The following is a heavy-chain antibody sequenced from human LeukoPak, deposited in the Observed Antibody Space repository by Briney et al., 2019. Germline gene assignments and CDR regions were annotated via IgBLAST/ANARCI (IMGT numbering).Heavy chain of an antibody. J-gene: IGHJ1*01. CDR3: ASNFSPAVAATEYFQH. CDR1: GFTFSSYE. D-gene: IGHD6-19*01. CDR2: ISSSGSTI. Sequence: PGGSLRLSCAASGFTFSSYEMNWVRQAPGKGLEWVSYISSSGSTIYYADSVKGRFTISRDNAKNSLYLQMNSLRAEDTAVYYCASNFSPAVAATEYFQHWGQGTLVTVPS. V-gene: IGHV3-48*03.